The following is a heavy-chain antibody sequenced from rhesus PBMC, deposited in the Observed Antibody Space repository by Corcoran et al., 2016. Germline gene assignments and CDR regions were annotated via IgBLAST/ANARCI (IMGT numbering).Heavy chain of an antibody. J-gene: IGHJ4*01. D-gene: IGHD6-31*01. CDR1: GFTSSSYA. CDR3: AKGSGWKIGYFDY. Sequence: EVQLVESGGGLAKPGGSLSLSCAASGFTSSSYAMHWVRQATGMGLAWVAAISSVGSTYYADSVKGRFTISRDNSKNTLSLQMNSLRAEDTAVYYCAKGSGWKIGYFDYWGQGVLVTVSS. V-gene: IGHV3-103*01. CDR2: ISSVGST.